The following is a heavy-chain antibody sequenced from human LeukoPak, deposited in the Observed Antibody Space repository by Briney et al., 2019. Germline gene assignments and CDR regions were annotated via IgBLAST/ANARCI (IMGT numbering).Heavy chain of an antibody. D-gene: IGHD3-22*01. J-gene: IGHJ4*02. CDR1: GFTFSDYY. V-gene: IGHV3-11*04. CDR2: ISSSGSTI. Sequence: GGSLRLSCAASGFTFSDYYMSWIRQAPGKGLEWVSHISSSGSTIYYADSVKGRFTISRDNAKNSLYLQMNSLRAEDTAVYYCARTSQGLLTPFDYWGQGTLVTVSS. CDR3: ARTSQGLLTPFDY.